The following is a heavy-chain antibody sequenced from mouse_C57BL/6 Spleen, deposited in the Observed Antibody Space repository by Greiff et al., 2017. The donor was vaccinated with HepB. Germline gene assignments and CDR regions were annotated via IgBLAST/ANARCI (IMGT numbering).Heavy chain of an antibody. CDR3: VRGDSSGPFAY. J-gene: IGHJ3*01. V-gene: IGHV10-3*01. CDR1: GFTFNTYA. Sequence: EVKLMESGGGLVQPKGSLKLSCAASGFTFNTYAMHWVRQAPGKGLECVARIRSKSSNYATYYADSVKDRFTISRDDSQSMLYLQMNNLKTEDTAMYYCVRGDSSGPFAYWGQGTLVTVSA. D-gene: IGHD3-2*02. CDR2: IRSKSSNYAT.